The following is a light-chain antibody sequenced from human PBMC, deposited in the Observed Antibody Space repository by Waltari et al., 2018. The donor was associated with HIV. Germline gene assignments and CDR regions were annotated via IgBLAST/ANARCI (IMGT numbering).Light chain of an antibody. CDR1: NIGSKS. V-gene: IGLV3-21*02. Sequence: SYLLTQSPSVSVAPGQTARITCGGNNIGSKSVHWYQQKPGQAPVLVVFDDNDRPSGIPGRLSGSNYGNTATLTIVRVEAVHEADYSWQVWDSEPDHPVFGGGTQLTVL. CDR3: QVWDSEPDHPV. J-gene: IGLJ3*02. CDR2: DDN.